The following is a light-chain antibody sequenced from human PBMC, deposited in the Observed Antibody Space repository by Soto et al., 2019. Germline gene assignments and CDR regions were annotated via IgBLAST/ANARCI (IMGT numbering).Light chain of an antibody. CDR2: GAS. CDR3: QQFGSPFT. Sequence: EIVLTQSPGTLSLSPGERATLSCRASQSVDSSYLAWYQQKPGQAPRLLIYGASSRATGIPDRFSDSGSGTVFTLTISRLEPEDFAVYFCQQFGSPFTFGPGTTVDIK. CDR1: QSVDSSY. V-gene: IGKV3-20*01. J-gene: IGKJ3*01.